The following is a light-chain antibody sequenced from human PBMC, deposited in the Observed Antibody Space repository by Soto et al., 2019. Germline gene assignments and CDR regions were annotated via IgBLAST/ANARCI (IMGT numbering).Light chain of an antibody. CDR3: LSYEGTTKYV. Sequence: QSVLTQPPSASGSPGQSVSISCTGTSRDVGGNNYVSWYQQHPGKAPKLMIYEVSKRPSGVPDRFSGSKSGNTASMTVSGLQDEDDADSLCLSYEGTTKYVFGTGTKVTV. CDR1: SRDVGGNNY. CDR2: EVS. V-gene: IGLV2-8*01. J-gene: IGLJ1*01.